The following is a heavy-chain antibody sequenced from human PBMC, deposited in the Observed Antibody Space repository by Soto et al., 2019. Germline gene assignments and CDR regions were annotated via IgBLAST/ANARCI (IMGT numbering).Heavy chain of an antibody. CDR3: ARDVVVGTASVDAFDI. CDR1: GYTFTSYG. Sequence: QVQLVQSGAEVKKPGASVKVSCKASGYTFTSYGISWVRQAPGQGLEWMGWISAYNGNTNYAQKLQGRVTMTTDTSASTAYMELRSLRSDDTAVYYCARDVVVGTASVDAFDIWGQGTMVTVSS. D-gene: IGHD2-21*02. J-gene: IGHJ3*02. CDR2: ISAYNGNT. V-gene: IGHV1-18*01.